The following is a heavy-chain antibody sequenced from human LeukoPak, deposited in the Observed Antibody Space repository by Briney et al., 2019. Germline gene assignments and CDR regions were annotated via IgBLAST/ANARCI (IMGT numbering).Heavy chain of an antibody. CDR3: ARVRVGGTFYYFDY. CDR2: INPNSGGT. CDR1: GYTFTGYY. D-gene: IGHD2/OR15-2a*01. J-gene: IGHJ4*02. V-gene: IGHV1-2*02. Sequence: ASVKVSCKASGYTFTGYYMHWVRQAPGQGLEWMGWINPNSGGTNYAQKFQGRVAMTRDTSISTAYMELSRLRSDDTAVYYCARVRVGGTFYYFDYWGQGTLVTVSS.